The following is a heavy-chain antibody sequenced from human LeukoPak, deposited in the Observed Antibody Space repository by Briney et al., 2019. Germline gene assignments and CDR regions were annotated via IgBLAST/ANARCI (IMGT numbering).Heavy chain of an antibody. V-gene: IGHV3-30*18. CDR2: ISYDGSNE. D-gene: IGHD2-21*01. Sequence: GGSLRLSCAASGFTFSTYGMHWVRQAPGKGLEWVAVISYDGSNEYADSVKGRFTISRDNSKNTLYLQMSSLRAEDTAVYYCAKEFNRGLPDYWGQGTLVTVPS. CDR1: GFTFSTYG. J-gene: IGHJ4*02. CDR3: AKEFNRGLPDY.